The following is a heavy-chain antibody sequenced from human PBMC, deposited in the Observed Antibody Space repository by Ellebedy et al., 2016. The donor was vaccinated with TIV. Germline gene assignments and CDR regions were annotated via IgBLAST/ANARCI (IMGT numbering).Heavy chain of an antibody. CDR3: ARGGRYSGSYNFDH. Sequence: AASAKVSCKAAGGAFSSYAINWVRQAPGQGLEWMGEIIPIFRTTNYAQKFQGRVTITADDFTSTAYIELNSLTSEDTAVYYCARGGRYSGSYNFDHWGQGSLVTVSS. J-gene: IGHJ4*02. CDR1: GGAFSSYA. V-gene: IGHV1-69*13. D-gene: IGHD1-26*01. CDR2: IIPIFRTT.